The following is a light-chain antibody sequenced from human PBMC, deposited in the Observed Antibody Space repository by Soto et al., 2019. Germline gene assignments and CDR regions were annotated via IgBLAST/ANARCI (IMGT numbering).Light chain of an antibody. CDR1: QSLLHSDGETY. CDR3: MQTIHLPFT. CDR2: EVS. V-gene: IGKV2D-29*01. Sequence: DVVMTQIPLSLSVTPGQPASISCKSSQSLLHSDGETYLSWYLQKPGQPPQLLIYEVSNRFPGVPDRFSGSGSGTYFTLKISRVEAEDVGLYYCMQTIHLPFTFGPGTKVDIK. J-gene: IGKJ3*01.